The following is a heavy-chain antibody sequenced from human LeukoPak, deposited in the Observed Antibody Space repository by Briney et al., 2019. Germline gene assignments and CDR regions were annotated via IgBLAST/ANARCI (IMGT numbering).Heavy chain of an antibody. CDR2: INHSGST. CDR1: GGSFSGYY. D-gene: IGHD3-10*01. V-gene: IGHV4-34*01. CDR3: ARRGVAWKETYYYGSGSYYNI. J-gene: IGHJ3*02. Sequence: SETLSLTCAVYGGSFSGYYWSWIRQPPGKGLEWIGEINHSGSTNYNPSLKSRVTISVDTSKHQFSLKLSSVTAADTAVYYCARRGVAWKETYYYGSGSYYNIWGQGTMVTVSS.